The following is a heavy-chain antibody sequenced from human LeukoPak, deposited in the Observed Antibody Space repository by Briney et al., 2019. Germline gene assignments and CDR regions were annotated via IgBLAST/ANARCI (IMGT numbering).Heavy chain of an antibody. CDR1: GGSINWYY. CDR2: IYSSGST. D-gene: IGHD2-15*01. CDR3: ARDRCSGASCYSPDAFDF. J-gene: IGHJ3*01. V-gene: IGHV4-4*07. Sequence: PSGTLSLTCTVSGGSINWYYWSWIRQPAGKGLEWIGRIYSSGSTNYNPSLKSRVTISVDTSKNQFSLNLSSVTAADTAVYYCARDRCSGASCYSPDAFDFWGQGTMVTVSS.